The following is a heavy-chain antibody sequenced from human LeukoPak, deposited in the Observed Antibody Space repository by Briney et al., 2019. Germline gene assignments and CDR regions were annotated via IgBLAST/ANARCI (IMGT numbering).Heavy chain of an antibody. D-gene: IGHD6-19*01. Sequence: GGSLRLSCAASGFTFQNYAMSWVRQAPGKGLEWASSISGSGPSTDYADSVKGRFTISRDNAKNSLYLQMNSLRAEDTAVYYCARDAPTEIAVAGTRFDPWGQGTLVTVSS. CDR1: GFTFQNYA. J-gene: IGHJ5*02. V-gene: IGHV3-23*01. CDR3: ARDAPTEIAVAGTRFDP. CDR2: ISGSGPST.